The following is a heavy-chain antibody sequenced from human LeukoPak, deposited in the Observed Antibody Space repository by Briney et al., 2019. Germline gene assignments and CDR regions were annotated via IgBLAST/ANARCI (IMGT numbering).Heavy chain of an antibody. CDR1: GGTFSSYA. CDR2: IIPIFGTA. D-gene: IGHD3-10*01. Sequence: SVKVSCKASGGTFSSYAISWVRQAPGQGLGWMGGIIPIFGTANYAQKFQGRVTITADKSTSTAYMELSSLRSEDTAVYYCARYDSGSYQWRRGDYLDYWGQGTLVTVSS. V-gene: IGHV1-69*06. J-gene: IGHJ4*02. CDR3: ARYDSGSYQWRRGDYLDY.